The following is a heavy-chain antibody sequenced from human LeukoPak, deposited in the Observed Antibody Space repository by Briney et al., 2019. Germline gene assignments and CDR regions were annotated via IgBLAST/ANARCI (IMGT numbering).Heavy chain of an antibody. CDR3: ARLILTGYYYFDY. CDR1: GGSISSSSYY. Sequence: SETLSLTCTVSGGSISSSSYYWGWIRQPPGKGLEWIGSIYYSGCTYYNPSLKSRVTISVDTSKNQFSLKLSSVTAADTAVYYCARLILTGYYYFDYWGQGTLVTVSS. V-gene: IGHV4-39*01. J-gene: IGHJ4*02. D-gene: IGHD3-9*01. CDR2: IYYSGCT.